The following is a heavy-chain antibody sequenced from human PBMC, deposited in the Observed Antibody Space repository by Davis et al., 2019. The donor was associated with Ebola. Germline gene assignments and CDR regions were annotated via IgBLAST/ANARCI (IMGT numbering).Heavy chain of an antibody. CDR3: ARDLSYSYYYHYYGMDV. J-gene: IGHJ6*02. CDR1: GYTLTDYQ. CDR2: INPISGDA. Sequence: ASVKVSCKASGYTLTDYQMHWVRQAPGQGLEWMGGINPISGDANYAESFQGRVTMTRDTSISTLYMELIRLRSDDTAVYFCARDLSYSYYYHYYGMDVWGQGTTVTVSS. V-gene: IGHV1-2*02. D-gene: IGHD3-10*01.